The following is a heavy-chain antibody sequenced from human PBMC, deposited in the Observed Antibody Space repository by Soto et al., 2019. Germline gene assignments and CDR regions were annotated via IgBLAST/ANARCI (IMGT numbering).Heavy chain of an antibody. CDR2: IIPIFGTA. J-gene: IGHJ3*02. V-gene: IGHV1-69*06. CDR3: ARIWWGGSYSDPYDDAFDI. CDR1: GGTFSSYA. Sequence: SVKVSCKASGGTFSSYAISWVRQAPGQGLEWMGGIIPIFGTANYAQKFQGRVTITAGKSTSTAYMELSSLRSEDTAVYYCARIWWGGSYSDPYDDAFDIWGQRTMVTVSS. D-gene: IGHD1-26*01.